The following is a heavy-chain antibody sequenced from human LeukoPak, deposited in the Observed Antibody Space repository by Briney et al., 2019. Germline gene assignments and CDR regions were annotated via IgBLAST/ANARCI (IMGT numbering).Heavy chain of an antibody. CDR1: GDSVSSNSAA. CDR3: AREEWELLSQ. J-gene: IGHJ4*02. CDR2: TFYRSKWYN. Sequence: SQTLSLTCAISGDSVSSNSAAWNWIRQSPSRGLEWLGRTFYRSKWYNDYPLSVKGRITINPDTSKNQFSLQLNSVTPEDTAIYYCAREEWELLSQWGQGTLVTVSS. V-gene: IGHV6-1*01. D-gene: IGHD1-26*01.